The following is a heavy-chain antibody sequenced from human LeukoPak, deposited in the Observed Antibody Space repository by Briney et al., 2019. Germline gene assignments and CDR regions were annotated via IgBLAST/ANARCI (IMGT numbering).Heavy chain of an antibody. CDR2: IYPGDSDT. J-gene: IGHJ3*02. D-gene: IGHD3-22*01. V-gene: IGHV5-51*01. CDR1: GYSFTSYW. CDR3: ASLEDSSGDTGAFDI. Sequence: PGESLKISCKGSGYSFTSYWIGWVRQMPGKGLEWMGIIYPGDSDTRYSPSLQGQVTISADKSISTAYLQWSSLKASDTAMYYCASLEDSSGDTGAFDIWGQGTMVTVSS.